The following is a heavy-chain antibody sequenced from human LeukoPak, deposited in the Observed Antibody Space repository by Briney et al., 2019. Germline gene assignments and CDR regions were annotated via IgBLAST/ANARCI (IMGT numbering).Heavy chain of an antibody. CDR1: GFTFSRYA. D-gene: IGHD1-26*01. V-gene: IGHV3-23*01. Sequence: PGGSLRLSCAASGFTFSRYAMSWVRPAPGKGLEWVAAIIGSGGNTYYADSVKGRFTISRDNSKNTLYLERSSLRAGATAVYYCAKGSYSGSYNWGQGTLVTVSS. CDR3: AKGSYSGSYN. J-gene: IGHJ4*02. CDR2: IIGSGGNT.